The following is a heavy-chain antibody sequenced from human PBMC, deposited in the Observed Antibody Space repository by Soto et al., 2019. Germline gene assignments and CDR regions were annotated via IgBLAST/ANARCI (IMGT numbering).Heavy chain of an antibody. CDR1: GFTFSSYA. CDR3: AKYGAPYYYDSSGYSFDY. D-gene: IGHD3-22*01. Sequence: GGSLRLSCAASGFTFSSYAMSWVRQAPGKGLEWVSAISGSGGSTYYADSVKGRFTISRDNSKNTLYLQMNSLRAEDTAVYYCAKYGAPYYYDSSGYSFDYWGQGTLVTVSS. CDR2: ISGSGGST. V-gene: IGHV3-23*01. J-gene: IGHJ4*02.